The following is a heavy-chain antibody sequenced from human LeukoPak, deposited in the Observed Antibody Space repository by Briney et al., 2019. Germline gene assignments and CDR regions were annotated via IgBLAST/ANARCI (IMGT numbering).Heavy chain of an antibody. CDR2: ISYHGSAQ. CDR3: ARSLWPQWFYGTDL. V-gene: IGHV3-30*04. D-gene: IGHD3-22*01. J-gene: IGHJ6*02. Sequence: GGSLRLSCAASGFTFNNHAMYWVRQTPGKGLEWVVAISYHGSAQYSADYVKGRFTISRDNSNNMVYLQMNSLRNEDTAIYYCARSLWPQWFYGTDLWGHGTTVTVSS. CDR1: GFTFNNHA.